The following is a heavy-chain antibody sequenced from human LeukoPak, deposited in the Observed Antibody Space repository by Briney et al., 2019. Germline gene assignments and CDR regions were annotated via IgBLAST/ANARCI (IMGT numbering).Heavy chain of an antibody. V-gene: IGHV3-9*01. J-gene: IGHJ3*02. CDR1: GFTFDDYA. D-gene: IGHD2-2*02. Sequence: GGSLRLSCAASGFTFDDYAMHWVRQAPGKDLEWVSGISWNSGSIGYADSVKGRFTISRDNAKNSLYLQMNSLRAEDTALYYCAKDIQDIVVVPAAIGNASDIWGQGTMVTVSS. CDR2: ISWNSGSI. CDR3: AKDIQDIVVVPAAIGNASDI.